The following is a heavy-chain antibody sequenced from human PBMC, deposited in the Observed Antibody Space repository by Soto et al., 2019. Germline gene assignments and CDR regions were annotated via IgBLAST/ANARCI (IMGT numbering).Heavy chain of an antibody. Sequence: GGSLRLSCAASGFTFSSYSMNWVRQAPGKGLEWVSSISSSSSYIYYADSVKGRFTISRDNAKNSLYLQMNSLRAEDTAVYYCARVGGSSSSYYYYYGMDVWGQGTTVTVSS. D-gene: IGHD6-6*01. CDR1: GFTFSSYS. CDR3: ARVGGSSSSYYYYYGMDV. J-gene: IGHJ6*02. CDR2: ISSSSSYI. V-gene: IGHV3-21*01.